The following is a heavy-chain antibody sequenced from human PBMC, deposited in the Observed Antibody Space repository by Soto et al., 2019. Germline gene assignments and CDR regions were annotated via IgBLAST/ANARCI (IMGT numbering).Heavy chain of an antibody. V-gene: IGHV1-69*13. D-gene: IGHD5-18*01. CDR3: ARAAYSYGTAYLSYYYGMDV. J-gene: IGHJ6*02. CDR2: IIPIFGTA. CDR1: GGTFSTYA. Sequence: SVKVSCKASGGTFSTYAISWVRQAPGQGLEWVGGIIPIFGTANYAQKFQGRVTITADESTSTAYMELSSLRSEDTAVYYCARAAYSYGTAYLSYYYGMDVWGQGTTVTVSS.